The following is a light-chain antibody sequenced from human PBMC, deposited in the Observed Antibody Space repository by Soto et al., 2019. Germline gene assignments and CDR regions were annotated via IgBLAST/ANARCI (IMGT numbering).Light chain of an antibody. V-gene: IGKV4-1*01. CDR2: WAS. CDR1: QSVLYSSNNKNY. Sequence: DIVITQSPDSLAVSLGERATINCKSSQSVLYSSNNKNYLAWYQQKPGQPPKLLIYWASTRESGVPDRFSGSGSGTDFTLTISSLQAEDVAVYYCQQYYSTLLLTFGGGTKVDIK. J-gene: IGKJ4*01. CDR3: QQYYSTLLLT.